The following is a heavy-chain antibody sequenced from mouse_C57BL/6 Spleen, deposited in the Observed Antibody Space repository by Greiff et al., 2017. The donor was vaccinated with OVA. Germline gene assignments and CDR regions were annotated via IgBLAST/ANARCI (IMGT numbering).Heavy chain of an antibody. CDR3: AKGIYYGNYAIDY. D-gene: IGHD2-1*01. Sequence: EVKLMESGGGLVKPGGSLTLSCAASGFTFSDYGMHWVRQAPEKGLEWVAYISSGSSTIYYADTVKGRFTISRDNAKNTLFLQMTSLRSEDTAMYYCAKGIYYGNYAIDYWGQGTTLTVSS. CDR2: ISSGSSTI. CDR1: GFTFSDYG. J-gene: IGHJ2*01. V-gene: IGHV5-17*01.